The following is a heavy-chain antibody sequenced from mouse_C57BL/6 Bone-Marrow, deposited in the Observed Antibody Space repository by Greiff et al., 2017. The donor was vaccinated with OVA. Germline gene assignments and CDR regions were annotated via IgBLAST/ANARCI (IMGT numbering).Heavy chain of an antibody. Sequence: DVMLVESGGGLVQPKGSLKLSCAASGFSFNTYAMNWVRQAPGKGLEWVARIRSKSNNYATYYADSVKDRFTISRDDSESMLYLQMNNLKTEDTAMYYCVSLYSKAAYWGQGTLVTVSA. CDR2: IRSKSNNYAT. J-gene: IGHJ3*01. V-gene: IGHV10-1*01. CDR1: GFSFNTYA. D-gene: IGHD2-5*01. CDR3: VSLYSKAAY.